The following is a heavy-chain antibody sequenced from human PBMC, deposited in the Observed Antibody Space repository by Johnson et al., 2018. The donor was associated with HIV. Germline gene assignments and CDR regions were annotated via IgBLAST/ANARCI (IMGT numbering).Heavy chain of an antibody. V-gene: IGHV3-7*05. CDR2: IKDDGSEE. CDR1: GFTFSNYW. Sequence: VQLVESGGGLVQPGGSLRLSCAASGFTFSNYWMSWVRQAPGKGLEWVANIKDDGSEEYYVDSVEGRLTVSRDNAKNSLYLQIDSLRAEDTAVYYCARDGIYSSPWDAFDIWGQGTMVTVS. J-gene: IGHJ3*02. D-gene: IGHD3-22*01. CDR3: ARDGIYSSPWDAFDI.